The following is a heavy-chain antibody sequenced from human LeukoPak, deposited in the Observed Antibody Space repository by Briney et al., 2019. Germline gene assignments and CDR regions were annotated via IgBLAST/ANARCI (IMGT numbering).Heavy chain of an antibody. Sequence: SETLSLTCTVSGGSISSSSYYWGWIRQPPGKGLEWIGYIYYSGSTYYNPSLKSRVTISVDTSKNQFSLKLSSVTAADTAVYYCARGLDYGDYVDDYWGQGTLVTVSS. J-gene: IGHJ4*02. D-gene: IGHD4-17*01. CDR3: ARGLDYGDYVDDY. CDR1: GGSISSSSYY. CDR2: IYYSGST. V-gene: IGHV4-31*03.